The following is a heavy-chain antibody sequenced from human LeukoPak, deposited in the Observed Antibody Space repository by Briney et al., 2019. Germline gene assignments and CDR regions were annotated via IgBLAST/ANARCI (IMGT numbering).Heavy chain of an antibody. J-gene: IGHJ3*02. D-gene: IGHD3-22*01. CDR2: IYYSGST. V-gene: IGHV4-59*01. Sequence: SETLSLTCTVSGVSTSTYYWSWIRQPPGKGLEWIGYIYYSGSTNYNPSLKSRVTISVDTSKNQFSLKLSSVTAADTAVYYCARVYDSSGSDAFDIWGQGTMVTVSS. CDR1: GVSTSTYY. CDR3: ARVYDSSGSDAFDI.